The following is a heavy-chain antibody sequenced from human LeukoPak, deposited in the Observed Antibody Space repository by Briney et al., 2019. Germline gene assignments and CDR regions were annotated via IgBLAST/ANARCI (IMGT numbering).Heavy chain of an antibody. CDR2: IHPADSDT. Sequence: GESLKISCNGSGYSFTSYWIGWVRQMPGKGLEWMGIIHPADSDTRFSPSFLGQVTTSADKSINTAYLQWSRLKAPDTAIYYCARMDDYGDYGIYWGQGTLVTVSS. CDR1: GYSFTSYW. V-gene: IGHV5-51*01. CDR3: ARMDDYGDYGIY. J-gene: IGHJ4*02. D-gene: IGHD4-17*01.